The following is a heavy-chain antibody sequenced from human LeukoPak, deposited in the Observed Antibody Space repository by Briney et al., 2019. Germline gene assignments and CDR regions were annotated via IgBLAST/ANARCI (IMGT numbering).Heavy chain of an antibody. V-gene: IGHV3-48*03. J-gene: IGHJ4*02. CDR2: ISSSDSTI. CDR1: GFTFSYYE. CDR3: ARDKASAVVPAATFDY. D-gene: IGHD2-2*01. Sequence: GGSLRLSCAASGFTFSYYEMNWVRQAPGKGLEWVSYISSSDSTIHYADSVKGRFTISRDNAKNSLYLQMNSPRAEDTAVYYCARDKASAVVPAATFDYWGQGTLVTVSS.